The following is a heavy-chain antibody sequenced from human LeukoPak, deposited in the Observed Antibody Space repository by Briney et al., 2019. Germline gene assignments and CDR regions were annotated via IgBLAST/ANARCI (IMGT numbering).Heavy chain of an antibody. D-gene: IGHD2-2*01. CDR1: GGSFSGYY. CDR3: ARGKRGCSSTSCYLNY. V-gene: IGHV4-34*01. CDR2: INHSGST. Sequence: TSETLSLTCAVYGGSFSGYYWSWIRQPPGKGLEWIREINHSGSTNYNPSLKSRVTTSVDTSKNQFSLKLSSVTAADTAVYYCARGKRGCSSTSCYLNYWGQGTLVTVSS. J-gene: IGHJ4*02.